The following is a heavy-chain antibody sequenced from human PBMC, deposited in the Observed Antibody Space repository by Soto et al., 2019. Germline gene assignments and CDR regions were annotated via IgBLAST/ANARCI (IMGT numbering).Heavy chain of an antibody. J-gene: IGHJ4*02. D-gene: IGHD2-15*01. V-gene: IGHV4-31*03. CDR3: ARAGCTGGSCYSFAY. Sequence: QVQLQESGPGLVKPSQTLSLTCTVSGGSISRGAYYWSWIRQFPGKGLEWIGYIYYSGSTYYNPSLQSRVTISIDTSETQFTLNLMSVTGADTAIYYCARAGCTGGSCYSFAYWGQGTLVTVSS. CDR1: GGSISRGAYY. CDR2: IYYSGST.